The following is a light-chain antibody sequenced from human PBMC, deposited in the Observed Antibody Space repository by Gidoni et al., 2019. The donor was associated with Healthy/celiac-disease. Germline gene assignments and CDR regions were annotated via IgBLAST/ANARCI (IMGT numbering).Light chain of an antibody. J-gene: IGKJ1*01. V-gene: IGKV3-11*01. CDR3: QQRSNWPVVT. CDR1: QSVSSY. Sequence: EIVLTQSPATLSLSPGERATLSCRASQSVSSYLAWYQQKPGQAPRILIYDASNRATGIPARFSGSGSGTDFTLTISSLEPEDFAVYYCQQRSNWPVVTFGQGTKVEIK. CDR2: DAS.